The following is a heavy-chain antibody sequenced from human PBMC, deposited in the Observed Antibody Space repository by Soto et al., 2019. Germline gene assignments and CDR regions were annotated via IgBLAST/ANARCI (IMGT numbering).Heavy chain of an antibody. D-gene: IGHD2-2*01. CDR1: GGSISSSSYY. Sequence: QLQLQESGPGLVKPSETLSLTCTVSGGSISSSSYYWGWIRQPPGKGLEWIGSIYYSGSTYYNPSLKSRVTISVDTSKNQFSLKLSSVTAADTAVYYCARQGVSVLVPAAIDYWGQGTLVTVSS. J-gene: IGHJ4*02. CDR3: ARQGVSVLVPAAIDY. V-gene: IGHV4-39*01. CDR2: IYYSGST.